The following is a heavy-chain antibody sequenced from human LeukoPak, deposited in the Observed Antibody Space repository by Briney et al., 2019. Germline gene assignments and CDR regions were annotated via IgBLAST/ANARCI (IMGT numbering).Heavy chain of an antibody. J-gene: IGHJ4*02. CDR1: GGSISSYY. CDR2: IYYSGST. D-gene: IGHD3-22*01. Sequence: SETLSLTCTVSGGSISSYYWSWVRQPPGKGLGLVGYIYYSGSTNYNPSLKSRVTMSVDPSKNQFSLKLTSVTVADTATYYCVRQGTNSGYYLLDHWGQGHPVIVSS. V-gene: IGHV4-59*08. CDR3: VRQGTNSGYYLLDH.